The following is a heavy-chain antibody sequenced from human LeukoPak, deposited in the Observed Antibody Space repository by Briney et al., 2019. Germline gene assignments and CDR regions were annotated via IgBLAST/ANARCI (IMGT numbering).Heavy chain of an antibody. Sequence: PGGSLRLSCAASGFPFSSYGMLWVRRAPGKGLEGVTFIRYDGSNKYYADSVKGRFTISRDNSKNTLYLQMNSLRAEDTAVYYCAKDLIVVVPAAITSLDYWGQGTLVTVSS. CDR3: AKDLIVVVPAAITSLDY. J-gene: IGHJ4*02. D-gene: IGHD2-2*02. CDR2: IRYDGSNK. V-gene: IGHV3-30*02. CDR1: GFPFSSYG.